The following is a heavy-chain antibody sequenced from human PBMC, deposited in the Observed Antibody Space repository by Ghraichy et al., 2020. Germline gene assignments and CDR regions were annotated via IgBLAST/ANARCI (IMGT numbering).Heavy chain of an antibody. CDR1: GGSISSGGYY. CDR3: ARDKPHPVGQVGYCSSTSCYAYGMDV. CDR2: IYYSGST. V-gene: IGHV4-31*03. Sequence: SETLSLTCTVSGGSISSGGYYWSWIRQHPGKGLEWIGYIYYSGSTYYNPSLKSRVTISVDTSKNQFSLKLSSVTAADTAVYYCARDKPHPVGQVGYCSSTSCYAYGMDVWGQGTTVTVSS. J-gene: IGHJ6*02. D-gene: IGHD2-2*03.